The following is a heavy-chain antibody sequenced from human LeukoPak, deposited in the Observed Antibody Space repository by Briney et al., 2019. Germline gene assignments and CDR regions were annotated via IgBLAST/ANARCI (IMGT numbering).Heavy chain of an antibody. V-gene: IGHV5-51*01. J-gene: IGHJ3*02. CDR1: GYSFTTYW. CDR2: IYPGDSDT. Sequence: GESLKISRKGSGYSFTTYWIGWVRQVPGKGLEWMGIIYPGDSDTRYSPPFQGQVTISADKSVTTAYLQWSSLKASDTAMYYCALGAVRGLHAFDIWGQGTMVTVSS. CDR3: ALGAVRGLHAFDI. D-gene: IGHD3-10*01.